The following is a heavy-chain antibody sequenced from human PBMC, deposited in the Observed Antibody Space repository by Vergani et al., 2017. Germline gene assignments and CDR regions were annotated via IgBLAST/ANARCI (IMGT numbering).Heavy chain of an antibody. D-gene: IGHD5-18*01. CDR3: ARDRGTAMVHIY. CDR2: IIPILGIA. Sequence: QVQLVQSGAEVKKPGSSVKVSCKASGGTFSSYTISWVRQAPGQGLEWMGRIIPILGIANYAKKFQGRVTITADKSTSTAYMELSSLRSEDTAVYYCARDRGTAMVHIYWGQGTLVTVSS. CDR1: GGTFSSYT. J-gene: IGHJ4*02. V-gene: IGHV1-69*08.